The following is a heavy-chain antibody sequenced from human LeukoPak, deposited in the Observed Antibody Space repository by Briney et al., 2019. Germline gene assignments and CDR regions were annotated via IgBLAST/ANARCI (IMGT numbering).Heavy chain of an antibody. D-gene: IGHD4-17*01. CDR3: AKDRAVTTGDWFDP. J-gene: IGHJ5*02. CDR1: GFTFSTYS. Sequence: GGSLRLSCLASGFTFSTYSLSWVRQAPGKGLEWVSALSAGKQVPYYADSVKGRFTISRDNSKNTLYLQMNSLRAEDTAVYYCAKDRAVTTGDWFDPWGQGTLVTVSS. CDR2: LSAGKQVP. V-gene: IGHV3-23*01.